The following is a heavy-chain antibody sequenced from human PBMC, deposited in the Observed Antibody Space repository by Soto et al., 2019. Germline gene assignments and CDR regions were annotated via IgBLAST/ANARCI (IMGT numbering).Heavy chain of an antibody. J-gene: IGHJ4*02. CDR2: IYYSGST. CDR3: ARGGSGWSGYFDY. D-gene: IGHD6-19*01. CDR1: GGSISSYY. V-gene: IGHV4-59*01. Sequence: SETLSLTCTVSGGSISSYYWSWIRQPPGKGLEWIGYIYYSGSTNYNPSLKSRVTISVDTSKNQFSLKLSSVTAADTAVYYCARGGSGWSGYFDYWGQGTLVTVSS.